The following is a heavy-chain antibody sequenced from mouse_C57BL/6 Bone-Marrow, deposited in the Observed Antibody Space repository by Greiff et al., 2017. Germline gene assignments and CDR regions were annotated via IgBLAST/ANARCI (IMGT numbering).Heavy chain of an antibody. Sequence: VQLQQSGPELVKPGASVKISCKASGYTFTDYYINWVKQRPGQGLEWIGWIFPGSGSTYYNEKFKGKATLTVDKSSSTAYMLLSSLTSEDSAVYFGARHFATVVAHWYFDVWGTGTTVTVSS. CDR3: ARHFATVVAHWYFDV. V-gene: IGHV1-75*01. D-gene: IGHD1-1*01. CDR2: IFPGSGST. CDR1: GYTFTDYY. J-gene: IGHJ1*03.